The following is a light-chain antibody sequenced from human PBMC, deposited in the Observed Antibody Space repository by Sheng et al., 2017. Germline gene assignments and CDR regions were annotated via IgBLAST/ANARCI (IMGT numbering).Light chain of an antibody. V-gene: IGKV1-39*01. CDR3: QQSYGTPYS. CDR1: QSISTY. CDR2: AAA. Sequence: DIQMTQSPSSLSASVGDRVTITCRASQSISTYLNWYQEKPGKAPNLLIYAAATLQTGVPSRFKGRGSGTDFTLTINSLQPEDFATYYCQQSYGTPYSFGQGTKL. J-gene: IGKJ2*03.